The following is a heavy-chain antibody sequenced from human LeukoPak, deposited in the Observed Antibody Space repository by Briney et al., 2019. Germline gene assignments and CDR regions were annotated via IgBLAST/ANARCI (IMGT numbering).Heavy chain of an antibody. CDR2: IYYSGNT. CDR3: AATASNWFDP. CDR1: GGSISSGDFY. D-gene: IGHD5-18*01. J-gene: IGHJ5*02. V-gene: IGHV4-30-4*08. Sequence: SETLSLTCTVSGGSISSGDFYWTWIRQPPGKGLEWIGYIYYSGNTYYNPSLKSRVTISVGTSKNQFSLKLSSVTAADTAVYYCAATASNWFDPWGQGTLVTVSS.